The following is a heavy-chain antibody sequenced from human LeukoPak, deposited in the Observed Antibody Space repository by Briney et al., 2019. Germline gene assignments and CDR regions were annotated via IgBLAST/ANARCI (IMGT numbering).Heavy chain of an antibody. CDR3: AKQKDIVVVIATFDY. CDR2: INGSGGST. D-gene: IGHD2-21*01. V-gene: IGHV3-23*01. CDR1: GFTFSSYA. J-gene: IGHJ4*02. Sequence: GGSLRLSCAASGFTFSSYAMSWVRQAPGKGLEWVSAINGSGGSTYYADSVKGRFTISRDNSKNTLYLQMNSLRAEDTAVYYCAKQKDIVVVIATFDYWGQGTLVTVSS.